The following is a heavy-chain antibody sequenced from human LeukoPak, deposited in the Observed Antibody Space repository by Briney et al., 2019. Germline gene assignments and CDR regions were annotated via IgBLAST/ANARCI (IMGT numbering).Heavy chain of an antibody. CDR3: ARERGAGLSSSWIDY. V-gene: IGHV3-21*06. CDR1: GFSFSSYS. D-gene: IGHD6-13*01. Sequence: PGGSLRLSCAASGFSFSSYSMNWVRQAPGKGLEWVSSISSSGTFTHYADSVKGRFTISRDNAQNSLFLQMNSLRAEDTAVYYCARERGAGLSSSWIDYWGQGTLVTVSS. CDR2: ISSSGTFT. J-gene: IGHJ4*02.